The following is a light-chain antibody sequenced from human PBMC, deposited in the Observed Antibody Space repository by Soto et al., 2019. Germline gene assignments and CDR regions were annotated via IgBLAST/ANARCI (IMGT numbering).Light chain of an antibody. CDR1: QSVSSN. J-gene: IGKJ2*01. Sequence: EIGMTQSPATLYVSPGERATLSCRARQSVSSNLAWYQQKPGQAPRLLIYGASTRATGIPARFSGSGSGTEFTLTISSLQSEDFAVYYCQQYNNWPYTFGQGTKLAIK. CDR2: GAS. V-gene: IGKV3-15*01. CDR3: QQYNNWPYT.